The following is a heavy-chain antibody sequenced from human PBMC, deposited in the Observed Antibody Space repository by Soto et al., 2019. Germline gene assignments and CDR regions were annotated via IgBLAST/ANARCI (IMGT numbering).Heavy chain of an antibody. V-gene: IGHV3-30-3*01. Sequence: PWGSLRLSCAASGFTFSSYAMHWVRQAPGKGLEWVAVISYDGSNKYYADSVKGRFTISRDNSKNTLYLQMNSLRAEDTAVYYCARELFPRFFGELYYWGQGTLVTVSS. J-gene: IGHJ4*02. CDR3: ARELFPRFFGELYY. CDR1: GFTFSSYA. D-gene: IGHD3-10*01. CDR2: ISYDGSNK.